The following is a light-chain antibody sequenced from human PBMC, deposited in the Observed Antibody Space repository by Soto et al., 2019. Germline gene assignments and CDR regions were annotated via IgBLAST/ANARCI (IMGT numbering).Light chain of an antibody. CDR2: SNN. Sequence: QSVLTQPPSASGTPGQRVTISCSGSSSNIGSNTVNWYQQLPGTAPKHLIYSNNQRPSGVPDRFSGSKSGTSASLAISGLQPEDEAAYYCGAWDASLNGVVFGGGTKLTVL. V-gene: IGLV1-44*01. CDR1: SSNIGSNT. CDR3: GAWDASLNGVV. J-gene: IGLJ2*01.